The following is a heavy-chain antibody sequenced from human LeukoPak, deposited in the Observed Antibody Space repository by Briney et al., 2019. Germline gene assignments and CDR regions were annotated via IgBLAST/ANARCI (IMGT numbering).Heavy chain of an antibody. CDR2: INTDSGGT. CDR1: GYSFNTYY. Sequence: ASVKVSCKASGYSFNTYYMNWVRQAPEQGLEWLGWINTDSGGTNYAQKFLGRVTMTRDKANSTAYLELSGLRSDDTAVYYCSRHVVTLVRGVNNRKEDWFDPWGQGTLVSVSS. J-gene: IGHJ5*02. D-gene: IGHD3-10*01. V-gene: IGHV1-2*02. CDR3: SRHVVTLVRGVNNRKEDWFDP.